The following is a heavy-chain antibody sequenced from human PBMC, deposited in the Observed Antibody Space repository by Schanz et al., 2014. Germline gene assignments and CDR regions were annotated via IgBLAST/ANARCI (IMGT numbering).Heavy chain of an antibody. CDR1: GFTVNTNY. CDR2: MYINSGST. J-gene: IGHJ6*02. D-gene: IGHD6-6*01. Sequence: EVQLVESGGGLVKPGGSLRLSCAVSGFTVNTNYMSWVRQAPGKGLEWISSMYINSGSTQYADSVKGRFIISRDSSKNTLFLQMNSLRAEDTAVYFCAKGRGGTSSEGLDQYYGMDVWGQGTLVTVSS. V-gene: IGHV3-53*01. CDR3: AKGRGGTSSEGLDQYYGMDV.